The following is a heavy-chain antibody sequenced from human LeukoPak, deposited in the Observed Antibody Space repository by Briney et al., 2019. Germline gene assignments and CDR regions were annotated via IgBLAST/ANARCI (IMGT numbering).Heavy chain of an antibody. J-gene: IGHJ4*02. CDR2: ISGSGYST. D-gene: IGHD1-26*01. CDR1: GFTFSSYA. V-gene: IGHV3-23*01. Sequence: GGSLRLSCAASGFTFSSYAMSWVRQAPGKGLEWVSAISGSGYSTYYADSAKGRFTISRDNSKNTLYLQMNSLRAEDTAVYYCAKGVSGSYPFDYWGQGTLVTVSS. CDR3: AKGVSGSYPFDY.